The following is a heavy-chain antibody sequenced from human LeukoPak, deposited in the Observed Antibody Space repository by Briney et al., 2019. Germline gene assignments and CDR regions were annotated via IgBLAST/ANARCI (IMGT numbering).Heavy chain of an antibody. CDR2: IYYSGST. CDR3: ARARPYYYDSSGLDY. D-gene: IGHD3-22*01. Sequence: KPSETLSLTCTVSGGSISSYYWSWIRQPPGKGLEWIGYIYYSGSTNYNPSLKSRVTISVDTSKNQFSLKLSSVTAADTAVYYCARARPYYYDSSGLDYWGQGTLVTVSS. V-gene: IGHV4-59*01. J-gene: IGHJ4*01. CDR1: GGSISSYY.